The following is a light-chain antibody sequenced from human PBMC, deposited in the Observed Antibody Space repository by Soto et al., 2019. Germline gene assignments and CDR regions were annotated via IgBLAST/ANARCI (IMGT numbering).Light chain of an antibody. J-gene: IGKJ4*01. CDR1: QDIAIY. CDR2: AAS. Sequence: IQLTQSPSSLSASVGDRVTITCRASQDIAIYLAWYQQKPGEAPKLLIYAASTLYGGVPSRFSGSGSGTDFALTITSLQAEDFATYYCRQLRMYPSTFGGGTKVDTK. V-gene: IGKV1-9*01. CDR3: RQLRMYPST.